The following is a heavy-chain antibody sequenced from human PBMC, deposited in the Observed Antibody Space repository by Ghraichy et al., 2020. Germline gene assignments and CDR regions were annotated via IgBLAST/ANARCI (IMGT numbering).Heavy chain of an antibody. J-gene: IGHJ1*01. CDR2: ISYDGSNK. D-gene: IGHD2-21*02. Sequence: GGSLRLSCAASGFTFSSYGMHWVRQAPGKGLEWVAVISYDGSNKYYADSVKGRFTISRDNSKNTLYLQMNSLRAEDTAVYYCAKDELVTLWDEYFQHWGQGTLVTVSS. CDR3: AKDELVTLWDEYFQH. CDR1: GFTFSSYG. V-gene: IGHV3-30*18.